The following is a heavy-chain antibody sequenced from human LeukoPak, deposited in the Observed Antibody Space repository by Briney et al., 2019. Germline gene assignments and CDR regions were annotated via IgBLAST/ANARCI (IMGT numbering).Heavy chain of an antibody. CDR2: IKQDGSEK. Sequence: GGSLRLSCAASGFTFSNYWMSWVRQAPGKGLEWVANIKQDGSEKHYVDSVKGRFTISTDNAKNSMDLQMNSLRAEDTAVYYCARGDIVGHWGQGTLVTVSS. J-gene: IGHJ4*02. V-gene: IGHV3-7*01. D-gene: IGHD2-15*01. CDR1: GFTFSNYW. CDR3: ARGDIVGH.